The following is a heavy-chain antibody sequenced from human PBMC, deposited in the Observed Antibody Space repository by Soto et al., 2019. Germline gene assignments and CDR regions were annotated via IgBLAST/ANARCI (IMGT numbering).Heavy chain of an antibody. J-gene: IGHJ6*02. CDR2: INPSGGST. V-gene: IGHV1-46*01. D-gene: IGHD5-12*01. CDR1: GYTFTSYY. CDR3: ARGDIVAIFGMDV. Sequence: ASVQASCKASGYTFTSYYMHWVRQAPGQGLEWMGIINPSGGSTTYAQKFQGRVTMTRDTSTSTVYIELSSLRSEDTAVYYCARGDIVAIFGMDVWGQGTTVTV.